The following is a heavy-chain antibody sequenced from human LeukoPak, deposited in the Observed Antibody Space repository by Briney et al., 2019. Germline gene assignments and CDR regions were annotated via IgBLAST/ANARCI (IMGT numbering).Heavy chain of an antibody. V-gene: IGHV3-23*01. CDR1: GFTFSSYA. CDR2: IGGSGGRT. J-gene: IGHJ6*02. Sequence: GGSLRLSCAASGFTFSSYAMNWVRQAPGKGLEWVSRIGGSGGRTFYADSVKGRFTISRDNSKNTLNLQMNSLRVEDTAVYYCAKDYISQVRGVSWGYYYYYGMDVWGQGTTVTVSS. CDR3: AKDYISQVRGVSWGYYYYYGMDV. D-gene: IGHD3-10*01.